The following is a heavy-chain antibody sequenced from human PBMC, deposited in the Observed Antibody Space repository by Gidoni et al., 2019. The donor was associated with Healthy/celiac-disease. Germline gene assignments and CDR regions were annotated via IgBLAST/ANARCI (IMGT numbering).Heavy chain of an antibody. D-gene: IGHD3-22*01. J-gene: IGHJ4*02. CDR3: TRGDYDSSAYYFDY. V-gene: IGHV3-49*03. CDR2: IRSKAYGGTT. CDR1: GFTFGDYA. Sequence: EVQLVVSGGGLLQPGRSLRLSCTASGFTFGDYALSWFRQAPGKGLEWVGFIRSKAYGGTTEYAASVKGRFAISRDDSKSIAYLQMNSMKTEDTAVYYCTRGDYDSSAYYFDYWGQGTLVTVSS.